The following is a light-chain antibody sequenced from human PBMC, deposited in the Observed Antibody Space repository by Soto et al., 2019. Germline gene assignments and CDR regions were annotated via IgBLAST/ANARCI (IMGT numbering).Light chain of an antibody. CDR1: QSVSSSY. CDR2: GAS. CDR3: QEYGSAQWT. V-gene: IGKV3-20*01. J-gene: IGKJ1*01. Sequence: EIVLTQSPGTLSLSPGERATLSCRASQSVSSSYLAWYQQKPGQAPRLLIYGASSRATGIPDRFSGSGSGTDFTLTISRLEREFFGVYYCQEYGSAQWTFRQGTKVEIK.